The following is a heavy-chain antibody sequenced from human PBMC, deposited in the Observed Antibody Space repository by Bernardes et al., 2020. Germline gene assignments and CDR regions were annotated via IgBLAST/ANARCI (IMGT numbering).Heavy chain of an antibody. V-gene: IGHV3-21*06. Sequence: GGSLRLSCEVSGFTFSDSAMHWVRQAPGKGLAWVSVISRSGGAIHYADSVKGRFTTSRDNAKNSLSLQMSSLRADDTAGYYCARAINTGYFYFDVWGQGTLVTVSS. CDR1: GFTFSDSA. D-gene: IGHD6-25*01. J-gene: IGHJ4*02. CDR2: ISRSGGAI. CDR3: ARAINTGYFYFDV.